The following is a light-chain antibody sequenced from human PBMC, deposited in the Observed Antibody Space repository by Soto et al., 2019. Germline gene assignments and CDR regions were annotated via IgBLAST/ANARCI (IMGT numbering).Light chain of an antibody. CDR2: AAS. Sequence: DIPMTQSPSSLSASVGDRVTITCRASQGISNYLAWYQQKPGKVPKLLIYAASTLQSGVPSRFSGSGSGTDFTLTISSLQPEDVASYYCQKYSSAFTFGGGTKVEI. CDR1: QGISNY. CDR3: QKYSSAFT. V-gene: IGKV1-27*01. J-gene: IGKJ4*01.